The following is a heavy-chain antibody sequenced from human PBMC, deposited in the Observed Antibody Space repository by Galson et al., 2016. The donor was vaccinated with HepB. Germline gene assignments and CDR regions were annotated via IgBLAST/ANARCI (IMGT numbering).Heavy chain of an antibody. CDR1: GGSISGYY. CDR3: VRDSYTNGWSIDY. D-gene: IGHD6-19*01. Sequence: SETLSLTCTVSGGSISGYYWSWIRQSPGKGLEWIGYIFYSGATNYNPSLKSRVTMAVDTSKNQFSLKLSSVTAADTAVYYCVRDSYTNGWSIDYWGQGTLVTVSS. J-gene: IGHJ4*02. V-gene: IGHV4-59*01. CDR2: IFYSGAT.